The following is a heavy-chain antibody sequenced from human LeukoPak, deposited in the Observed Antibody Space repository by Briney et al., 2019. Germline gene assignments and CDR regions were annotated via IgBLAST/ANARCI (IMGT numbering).Heavy chain of an antibody. CDR1: GFTFSSYA. Sequence: GGSLRLSCAASGFTFSSYAMSWVRQSPGKGLEWVSAISGSGGSTYYADSVKGRFTLSRDNSKNTLYLQMNSLRAEDTAVYYCAKVVVPAALYYYYYYGMDVWGQGTTVTVSS. CDR3: AKVVVPAALYYYYYYGMDV. D-gene: IGHD2-2*01. J-gene: IGHJ6*02. V-gene: IGHV3-23*01. CDR2: ISGSGGST.